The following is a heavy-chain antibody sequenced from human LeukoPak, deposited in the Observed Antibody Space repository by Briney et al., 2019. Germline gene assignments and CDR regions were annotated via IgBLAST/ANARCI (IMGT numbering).Heavy chain of an antibody. D-gene: IGHD2-2*01. V-gene: IGHV3-30-3*01. Sequence: GRSLRLSCAASGFTFSSYAMHWVRQAPGKGLEWVAVISYDGSNKYYADSVKGRFTISRDNSKNTLYLQMNSLRAEDTAVYYCATTYVYRDAFDIWGQGTMVTVSS. J-gene: IGHJ3*02. CDR3: ATTYVYRDAFDI. CDR1: GFTFSSYA. CDR2: ISYDGSNK.